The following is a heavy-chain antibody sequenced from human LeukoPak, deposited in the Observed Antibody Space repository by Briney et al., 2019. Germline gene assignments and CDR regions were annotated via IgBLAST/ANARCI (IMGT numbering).Heavy chain of an antibody. D-gene: IGHD5-18*01. CDR1: GFTFSSYA. Sequence: RPGGSLRLSCAASGFTFSSYAMSWVRQAPGKGLEWVSAISGSGGSTYYADSVKGRFTISRDNSKNTLYLQMNSLRAEDTAVYYCAKVNGADTAMGRYYYYGMDVWGQGTTVTVSS. J-gene: IGHJ6*02. CDR3: AKVNGADTAMGRYYYYGMDV. V-gene: IGHV3-23*01. CDR2: ISGSGGST.